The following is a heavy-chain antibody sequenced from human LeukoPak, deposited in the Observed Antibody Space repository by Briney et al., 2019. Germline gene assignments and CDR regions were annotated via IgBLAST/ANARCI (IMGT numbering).Heavy chain of an antibody. D-gene: IGHD1-7*01. V-gene: IGHV4-31*03. CDR2: IYYSGNT. J-gene: IGHJ4*02. CDR3: ARDTGTYYFAY. CDR1: GGSISSDNYY. Sequence: SETLSLTCTVSGGSISSDNYYWSWIRQHPGKGLEWIGYIYYSGNTYYNPSLESRVTISIDTSKNHFSLKLSSVTAADTAVYYCARDTGTYYFAYWGQGTLVTVSS.